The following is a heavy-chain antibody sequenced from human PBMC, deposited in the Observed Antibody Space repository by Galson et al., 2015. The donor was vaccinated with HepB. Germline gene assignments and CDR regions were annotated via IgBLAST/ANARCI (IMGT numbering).Heavy chain of an antibody. CDR2: IKSKTDGATT. V-gene: IGHV3-15*01. D-gene: IGHD2-2*01. Sequence: SLRLSCAASGFTFNDAWMNWVRQAPGKGLEWVGRIKSKTDGATTEYAAPVKGRSTISRDDSRNTLYLQMNSLRTDDTAVYYCTTDVYFSSYWSWLDPWGQGTLVTVSS. CDR1: GFTFNDAW. CDR3: TTDVYFSSYWSWLDP. J-gene: IGHJ5*02.